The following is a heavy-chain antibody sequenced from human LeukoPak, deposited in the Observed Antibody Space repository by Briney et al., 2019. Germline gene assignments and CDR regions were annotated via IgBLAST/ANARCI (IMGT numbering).Heavy chain of an antibody. CDR3: ATTPSSGWADY. J-gene: IGHJ4*02. CDR2: INPHSGDT. CDR1: GHTYTDYY. Sequence: ASVKVSFKASGHTYTDYYMHWVRQAPGQGLEWMGWINPHSGDTDFAQKFQGRVTMTRDASVSTAYMDLSSLSSDDTALYYCATTPSSGWADYWGQETLVTVSS. D-gene: IGHD6-19*01. V-gene: IGHV1-2*02.